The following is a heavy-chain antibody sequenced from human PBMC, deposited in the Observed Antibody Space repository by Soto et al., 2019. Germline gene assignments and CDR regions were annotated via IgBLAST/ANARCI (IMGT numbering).Heavy chain of an antibody. V-gene: IGHV3-21*01. J-gene: IGHJ6*02. Sequence: EVQLVESGGGLVKPGGSLRLSCAVSGFTFNSYSMNWVRQAPGKGLEWVSSISSFSNYMYYTDSVKGRFTISRDNARNLLYMQTDSLRAEDTALYYCARAGGDRSTTSNPRAYDMDVWGRGTTVTVSS. CDR3: ARAGGDRSTTSNPRAYDMDV. CDR1: GFTFNSYS. CDR2: ISSFSNYM. D-gene: IGHD1-1*01.